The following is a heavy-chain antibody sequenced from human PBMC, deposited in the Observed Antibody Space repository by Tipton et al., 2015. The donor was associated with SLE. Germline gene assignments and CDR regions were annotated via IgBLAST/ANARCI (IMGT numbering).Heavy chain of an antibody. CDR2: MYFSGNT. Sequence: PGLVKPSQTLSLTCAISGDSVSSNSAAWNWIRQAPGKGLEWIGSMYFSGNTYYNPFLRSRVTISADTSKNQFSLKLTSVTAADTAVYYCARDPKYWGQGTLVIASS. CDR1: GDSVSSNSAA. CDR3: ARDPKY. V-gene: IGHV4-39*07. J-gene: IGHJ4*02.